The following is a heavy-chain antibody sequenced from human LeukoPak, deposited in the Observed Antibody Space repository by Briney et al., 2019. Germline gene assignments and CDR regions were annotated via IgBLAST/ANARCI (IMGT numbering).Heavy chain of an antibody. CDR3: ARDYSASHGDY. D-gene: IGHD1-26*01. J-gene: IGHJ4*02. CDR1: GYTFTRYG. CDR2: ISAYNGNT. V-gene: IGHV1-18*01. Sequence: AASVSVSCKASGYTFTRYGISWVRQAPRRGLDCMGWISAYNGNTKDAQKFQGRVNMTIDTSTSTAYMELRSLRSDDTATYYCARDYSASHGDYWGQGTPVTVSS.